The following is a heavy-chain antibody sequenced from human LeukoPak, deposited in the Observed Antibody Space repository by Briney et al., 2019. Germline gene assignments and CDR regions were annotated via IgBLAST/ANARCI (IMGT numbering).Heavy chain of an antibody. Sequence: GGSLRLSCAASGFTFSSYAMSWVRQAPGKGLEWVSAISGSGGCTYYADSVKGRFTISRDNSKNTLYLQMNSLRAEDTAVYYCARYDSSGYWFDYWGQGTLVTVSS. D-gene: IGHD3-22*01. J-gene: IGHJ4*02. V-gene: IGHV3-23*01. CDR1: GFTFSSYA. CDR2: ISGSGGCT. CDR3: ARYDSSGYWFDY.